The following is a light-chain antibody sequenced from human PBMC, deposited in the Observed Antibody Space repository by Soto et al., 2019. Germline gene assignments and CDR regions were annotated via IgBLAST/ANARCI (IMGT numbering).Light chain of an antibody. Sequence: DIVMTQSPDSLAVSLGERATINCKSSQSVLSSSNNENCLAWYQQKPGQPPRLLIYWASTRESGVPDRFSGSGSGTDFTLTISSLQAEDVAVYYCQHYYSIPWTFGQGTKVEIK. CDR2: WAS. CDR3: QHYYSIPWT. CDR1: QSVLSSSNNENC. J-gene: IGKJ1*01. V-gene: IGKV4-1*01.